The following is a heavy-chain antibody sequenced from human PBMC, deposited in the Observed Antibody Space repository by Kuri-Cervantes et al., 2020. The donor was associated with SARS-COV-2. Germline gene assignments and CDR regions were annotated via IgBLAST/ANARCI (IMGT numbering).Heavy chain of an antibody. CDR1: GFARSTSGVG. J-gene: IGHJ5*02. CDR3: ARIDREVTIFGVVIYNWFDP. D-gene: IGHD3-3*01. CDR2: IYWNDDK. V-gene: IGHV2-5*01. Sequence: SGPTLLKPTHTLTLTCTFSGFARSTSGVGVGWIRQPQRKALEWLALIYWNDDKRYSTSLKSRLTIAKDTSKNQVVLTMTNMDPVDTATYYCARIDREVTIFGVVIYNWFDPWGQGTLVTVSS.